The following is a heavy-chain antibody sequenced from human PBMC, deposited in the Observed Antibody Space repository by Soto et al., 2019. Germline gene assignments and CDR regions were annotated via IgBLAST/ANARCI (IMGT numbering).Heavy chain of an antibody. CDR2: ISDSGST. CDR3: ARSSRSYFDY. V-gene: IGHV4-31*03. J-gene: IGHJ4*02. Sequence: QVQLQESGPGLVKPSQTLSLTCTVSGGSISRSGYFWSWIRQHPGKGLEWIGYISDSGSTYYNPSLKSRVSLSVDTSKNQFSLNLTSVTAADTAMYYCARSSRSYFDYWGQGTLVTVSS. CDR1: GGSISRSGYF.